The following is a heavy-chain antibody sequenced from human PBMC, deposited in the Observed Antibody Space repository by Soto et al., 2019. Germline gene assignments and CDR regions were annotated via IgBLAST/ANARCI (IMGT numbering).Heavy chain of an antibody. D-gene: IGHD5-12*01. CDR2: IYYSGST. CDR3: ARHRREYSGYSNEGFDY. V-gene: IGHV4-59*08. CDR1: GGSISSYY. Sequence: SETLSLTCTVSGGSISSYYWSWIRQPPGKGLEWIGYIYYSGSTNYNPSLKSRVTISVDTSKNQFSLKLSSVTAADTAVYYCARHRREYSGYSNEGFDYWGQGTLVTVSS. J-gene: IGHJ4*02.